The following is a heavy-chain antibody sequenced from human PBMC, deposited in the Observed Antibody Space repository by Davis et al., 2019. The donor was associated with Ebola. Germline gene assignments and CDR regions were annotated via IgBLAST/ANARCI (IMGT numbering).Heavy chain of an antibody. CDR1: GYIFTSYA. CDR3: ARGKTVPGTRGLSWFDP. J-gene: IGHJ5*02. CDR2: INAGNGDR. Sequence: ASVKVSCKASGYIFTSYAMHWVRQAPGQRLEWVGWINAGNGDRKYSQKFQGRITITRDTSASTAYMELSSLRSEDTAVFYCARGKTVPGTRGLSWFDPWGPGTLVTVSS. V-gene: IGHV1-3*01. D-gene: IGHD6-13*01.